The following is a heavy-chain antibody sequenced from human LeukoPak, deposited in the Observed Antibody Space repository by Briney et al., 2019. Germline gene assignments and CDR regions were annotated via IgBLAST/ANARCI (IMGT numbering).Heavy chain of an antibody. CDR3: AKNPEVVVTAVSWFDP. Sequence: GGSLRLSCAASGFTFSNYAMSWVRQAPGKGLEWFSSISGSGGSTYHADSVKGRFTISRDNSKNTLSLQMNSLRAEDTAVYYCAKNPEVVVTAVSWFDPWGQGTLVTVSS. J-gene: IGHJ5*02. D-gene: IGHD2-21*02. CDR1: GFTFSNYA. V-gene: IGHV3-23*01. CDR2: ISGSGGST.